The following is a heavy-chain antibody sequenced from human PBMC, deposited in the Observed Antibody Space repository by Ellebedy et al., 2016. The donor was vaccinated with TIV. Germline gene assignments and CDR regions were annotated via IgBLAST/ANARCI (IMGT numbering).Heavy chain of an antibody. J-gene: IGHJ4*02. D-gene: IGHD7-27*01. CDR1: GGSFSGYY. Sequence: MPSETLSLTCGVYGGSFSGYYWTWIRQPPGKGLEWIGEINHIGTTNYNPSLKSRVTISVDTSKTQFSLRLSSVTAADTAVYYCARGAQTGDLTWGQGTLVTISS. V-gene: IGHV4-34*01. CDR3: ARGAQTGDLT. CDR2: INHIGTT.